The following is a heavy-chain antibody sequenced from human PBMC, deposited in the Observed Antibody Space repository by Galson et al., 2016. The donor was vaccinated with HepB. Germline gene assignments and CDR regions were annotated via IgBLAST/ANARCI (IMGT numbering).Heavy chain of an antibody. V-gene: IGHV3-23*01. Sequence: SLRLSCAASGFSVTDYGMNWVRQAPGQGLEWVSGISIFGGETFYADSAKGRFTISRDKNENTVHLQMSSLRAEDTAIYYCAKDRDYFRYHHNGMDVWGQGTAVTVAS. CDR2: ISIFGGET. CDR3: AKDRDYFRYHHNGMDV. D-gene: IGHD3-10*01. CDR1: GFSVTDYG. J-gene: IGHJ6*02.